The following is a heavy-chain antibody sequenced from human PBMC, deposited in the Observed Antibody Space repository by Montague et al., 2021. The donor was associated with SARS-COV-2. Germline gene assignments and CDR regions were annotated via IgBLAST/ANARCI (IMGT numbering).Heavy chain of an antibody. CDR3: ARWDPQTLTLIGLRGMSACDY. Sequence: SETLSLTCAVYGGSYSGYYLTWIRQSPGKGLESIAEINHSGTTNYNFNPSLRSRVTISVDTSKSQFSLKLSSVTAADTGVYYCARWDPQTLTLIGLRGMSACDYWGQGPLLTVSS. D-gene: IGHD1-26*01. V-gene: IGHV4-34*01. CDR1: GGSYSGYY. CDR2: INHSGTT. J-gene: IGHJ4*02.